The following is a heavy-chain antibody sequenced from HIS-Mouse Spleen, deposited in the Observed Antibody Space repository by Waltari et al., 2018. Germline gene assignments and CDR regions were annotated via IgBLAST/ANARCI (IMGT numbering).Heavy chain of an antibody. Sequence: QVQLQESGPGLVKPSETLSLTCTVSGYSISSGYYWGWIRQPPGKGLEWIGSIYHSGSTCYNPSLKSRVTISVDTSKNQFSLKLSSVTAADTAVYYCARRRGWFDYWGQGTLVTVSS. CDR3: ARRRGWFDY. D-gene: IGHD6-19*01. CDR2: IYHSGST. CDR1: GYSISSGYY. J-gene: IGHJ4*02. V-gene: IGHV4-38-2*02.